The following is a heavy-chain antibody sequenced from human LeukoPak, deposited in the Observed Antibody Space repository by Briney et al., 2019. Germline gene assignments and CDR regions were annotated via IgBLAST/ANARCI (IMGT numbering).Heavy chain of an antibody. CDR3: ASSSGSRSFDY. CDR2: IYHSGST. D-gene: IGHD3-10*01. J-gene: IGHJ4*02. CDR1: GGSISTYY. V-gene: IGHV4-59*01. Sequence: PSETLSLTCTVSGGSISTYYWNWIRQPPGKGLGWIGYIYHSGSTNYNPSLQSRVTISVDTSKNQFSLKLSSVTAADTAVYYCASSSGSRSFDYWGQGTLVIVSS.